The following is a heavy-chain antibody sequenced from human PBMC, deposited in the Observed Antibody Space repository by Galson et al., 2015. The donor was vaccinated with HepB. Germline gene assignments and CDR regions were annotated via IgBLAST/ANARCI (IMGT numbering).Heavy chain of an antibody. V-gene: IGHV3-30*18. D-gene: IGHD5-12*01. J-gene: IGHJ4*02. CDR2: ISYAGSNK. CDR1: GFTFRSYG. Sequence: SLRLSCAASGFTFRSYGMHWVRQSPGTGLEWVATISYAGSNKYYADSVKGRFTISRDNSKKTLYLDMHSLRVEDAALYYCVKVYSAYDQRDHWGQGTLVTVSS. CDR3: VKVYSAYDQRDH.